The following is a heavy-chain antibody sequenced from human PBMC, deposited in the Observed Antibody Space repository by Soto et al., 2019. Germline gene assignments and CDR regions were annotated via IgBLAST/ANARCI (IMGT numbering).Heavy chain of an antibody. CDR3: AKARLLWHYYYGMDV. V-gene: IGHV3-30*18. D-gene: IGHD2-15*01. Sequence: QVQLVESGGGVVQPGRSLRLSCAASGFTFSSYGMHWVRQAPGKGLEWVAVISYDGSNKYYADSVKGRFTISRDNSKNTLYLQMNSLRAEDTAVYYCAKARLLWHYYYGMDVWGQGTTVTVSS. CDR2: ISYDGSNK. J-gene: IGHJ6*02. CDR1: GFTFSSYG.